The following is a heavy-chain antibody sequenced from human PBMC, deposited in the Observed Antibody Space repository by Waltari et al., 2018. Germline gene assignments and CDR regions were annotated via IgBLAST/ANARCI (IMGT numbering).Heavy chain of an antibody. J-gene: IGHJ4*02. D-gene: IGHD3-22*01. Sequence: EVQLVESGGGLVQPGGSLKLSCAASGFTFSAHWMAWVRQAPGKGLEWVASIKEDGSETYCADSLKGRCTSPRDNVNNSLYLQMNGLRAEDTAVYHCTRNALYYETNCPQRGGEYWGQGTLVTVSS. V-gene: IGHV3-7*01. CDR2: IKEDGSET. CDR1: GFTFSAHW. CDR3: TRNALYYETNCPQRGGEY.